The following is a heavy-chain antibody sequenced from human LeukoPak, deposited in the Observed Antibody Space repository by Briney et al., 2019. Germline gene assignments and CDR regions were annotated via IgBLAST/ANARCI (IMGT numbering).Heavy chain of an antibody. Sequence: GGSLRLSCAASGFTFSSYGMHWVRQAPGKGLEWVAVISYDGSNKYYADSVKGRFTISRDNAGNSLYLQMNSLRADDAAVYYCAREPTSMGSDYWGQGTLVTVSS. J-gene: IGHJ4*02. CDR1: GFTFSSYG. CDR3: AREPTSMGSDY. D-gene: IGHD5-18*01. V-gene: IGHV3-30*03. CDR2: ISYDGSNK.